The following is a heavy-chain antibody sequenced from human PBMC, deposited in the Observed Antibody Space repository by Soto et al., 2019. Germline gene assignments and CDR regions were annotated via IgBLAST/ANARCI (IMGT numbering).Heavy chain of an antibody. V-gene: IGHV4-39*01. D-gene: IGHD3-22*01. Sequence: PSETLSLTCTVSGGSISSSSYYWGWIRQPPGKGLEWIGSIYYSGSTYYNPSPKSRVTISVDTSKNQFSLKLSSVTVADTAVYYCARLVSLEVVVSYYFDYWGQGTLVTVSS. CDR1: GGSISSSSYY. CDR2: IYYSGST. CDR3: ARLVSLEVVVSYYFDY. J-gene: IGHJ4*02.